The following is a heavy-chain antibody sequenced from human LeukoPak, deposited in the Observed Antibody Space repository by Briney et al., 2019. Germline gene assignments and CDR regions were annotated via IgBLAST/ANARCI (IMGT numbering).Heavy chain of an antibody. CDR1: GFTFSSYA. J-gene: IGHJ4*02. Sequence: GGSLRLSCAASGFTFSSYAMHWVRQAPGKGLEWVSSISSTSSNIYYADSVKGRFTISRDNAKNSLFLQMSSLRAEDAALYYCARAGYSSSWRERYKYYFDYWGQGTLVTVSS. V-gene: IGHV3-21*01. CDR2: ISSTSSNI. D-gene: IGHD6-13*01. CDR3: ARAGYSSSWRERYKYYFDY.